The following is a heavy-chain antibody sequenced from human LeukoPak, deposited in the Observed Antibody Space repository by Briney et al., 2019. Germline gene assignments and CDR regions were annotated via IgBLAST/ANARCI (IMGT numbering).Heavy chain of an antibody. D-gene: IGHD3-9*01. Sequence: SETLSLTCSVSGGSISSSGYYWGWIRQPPGKDLEWIGSIYYSGNTFYIPSLKSRLTISLDTSKNQFSLKLSSVTAADTAVYYCARDKGHFDVDYWGPGTLVTVSS. CDR1: GGSISSSGYY. CDR2: IYYSGNT. V-gene: IGHV4-39*07. J-gene: IGHJ4*02. CDR3: ARDKGHFDVDY.